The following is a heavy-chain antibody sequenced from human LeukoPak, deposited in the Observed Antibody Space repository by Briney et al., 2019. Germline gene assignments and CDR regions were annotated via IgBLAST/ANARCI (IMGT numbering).Heavy chain of an antibody. CDR1: GGSISSGDYY. V-gene: IGHV4-30-4*01. CDR3: ARPYYYDSRIDP. CDR2: MYYSGST. Sequence: SQTLSLTCTVSGGSISSGDYYWSWIRQSPGKGLEWIGYMYYSGSTYYNPSLKSRVVISVDTSKNQFSLKLSPVTAADTAVYYCARPYYYDSRIDPWGQGILVTVSS. J-gene: IGHJ5*02. D-gene: IGHD3-22*01.